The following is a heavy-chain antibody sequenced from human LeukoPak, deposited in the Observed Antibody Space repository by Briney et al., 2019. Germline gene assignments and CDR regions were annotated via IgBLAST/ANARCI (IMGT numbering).Heavy chain of an antibody. CDR1: GGSISSSSYY. V-gene: IGHV4-39*01. CDR3: ARLHQYYYGMDV. CDR2: IYYSGST. Sequence: SETLSLTCTVSGGSISSSSYYWGWIRQPPGKWLEWIGSIYYSGSTYYNPSLKSRVTISVDTSKNQFSLKLSSVTAADTAVYYCARLHQYYYGMDVWGQGTTVTVSS. J-gene: IGHJ6*02.